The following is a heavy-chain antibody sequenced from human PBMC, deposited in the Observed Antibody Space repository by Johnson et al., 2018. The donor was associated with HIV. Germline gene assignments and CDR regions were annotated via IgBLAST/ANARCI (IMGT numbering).Heavy chain of an antibody. D-gene: IGHD2-15*01. CDR3: ARARWYLGGGSCCAFDI. V-gene: IGHV3-30*02. CDR1: GFTFSSYG. CDR2: TRFDGSKK. J-gene: IGHJ3*02. Sequence: VQLVESGGGVVQPGGSLRLSCAASGFTFSSYGMHWVRQTPGKGLEWVAFTRFDGSKKYYAESVKGRFTISRDNSKTTLYLQMNSLASEDTAVYYCARARWYLGGGSCCAFDIWGQGTMVTVSS.